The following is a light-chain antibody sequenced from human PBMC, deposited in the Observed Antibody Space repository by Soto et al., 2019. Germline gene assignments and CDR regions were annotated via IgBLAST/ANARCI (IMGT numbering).Light chain of an antibody. CDR1: SSNIGAGYD. J-gene: IGLJ2*01. V-gene: IGLV1-40*01. Sequence: QSVLTQPPSVSGAPGQRVTISGTGSSSNIGAGYDVHWYQRLPGTAPKLLIYGNSNRPSGVPDRFSGSKSGTSASLAITGLQAEDEADYHCQSYDSSLSGVVFGGGTKLTVL. CDR2: GNS. CDR3: QSYDSSLSGVV.